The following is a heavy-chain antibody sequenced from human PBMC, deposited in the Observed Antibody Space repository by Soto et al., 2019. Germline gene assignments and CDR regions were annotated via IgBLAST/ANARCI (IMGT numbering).Heavy chain of an antibody. CDR3: ARDPVTAD. J-gene: IGHJ4*02. CDR2: IKGDGSDP. V-gene: IGHV3-7*03. CDR1: GFTLNNYY. Sequence: GGSLRLSCAASGFTLNNYYLSWVRQAPGKGLEWVGNIKGDGSDPHYVDSVKGRFTISRDNAENSIYLQMDSLKAEDTAMYYCARDPVTADWGQGTLVTVSS.